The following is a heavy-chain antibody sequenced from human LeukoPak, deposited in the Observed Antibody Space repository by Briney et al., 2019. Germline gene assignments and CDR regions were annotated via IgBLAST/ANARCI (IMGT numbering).Heavy chain of an antibody. J-gene: IGHJ4*02. CDR3: AREASGDYFDY. Sequence: GGSLRLSCAASGFTFSSYAMHWVRQAPGKGLEWVAVISYDGSNKYYADSVKGRFTISRDNSKNTLYLQMNSLRAEDKAVYYCAREASGDYFDYWGQGTLVTVSS. CDR2: ISYDGSNK. D-gene: IGHD4-17*01. V-gene: IGHV3-30-3*01. CDR1: GFTFSSYA.